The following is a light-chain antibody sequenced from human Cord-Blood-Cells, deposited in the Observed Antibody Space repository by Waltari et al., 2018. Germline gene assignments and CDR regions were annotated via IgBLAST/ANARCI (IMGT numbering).Light chain of an antibody. CDR2: DVS. CDR1: SSDVGGYNY. V-gene: IGLV2-11*01. J-gene: IGLJ1*01. Sequence: QSALTQPRSVSGSPGQSVTIPSTGTSSDVGGYNYFPWYQQHPGKAPKLMIYDVSKRPSGVPDRFSGSKSGNTASLTISGLQAEDEADYYCCSYAGSYTYVFGTGTKVTVL. CDR3: CSYAGSYTYV.